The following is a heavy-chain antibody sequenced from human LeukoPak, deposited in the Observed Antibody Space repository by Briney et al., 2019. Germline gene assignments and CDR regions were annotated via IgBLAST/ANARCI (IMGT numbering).Heavy chain of an antibody. CDR2: IYYSGNT. CDR3: ARERRGSYYFYGLDV. Sequence: NPSETLSLTCTVSGGSISSGSYYWHWLRQYPGKGLEWIGYIYYSGNTHYNPSLKSRLTISIDTSRNQFSLKLNFATAADTALYYCARERRGSYYFYGLDVWGQGTTVTVSS. J-gene: IGHJ6*02. V-gene: IGHV4-31*03. CDR1: GGSISSGSYY.